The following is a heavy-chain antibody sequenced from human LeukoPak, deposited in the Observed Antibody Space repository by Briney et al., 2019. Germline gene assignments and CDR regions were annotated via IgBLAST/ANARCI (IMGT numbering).Heavy chain of an antibody. CDR2: INPSGGST. CDR3: AAAGTDYFDY. J-gene: IGHJ4*02. D-gene: IGHD6-13*01. V-gene: IGHV1-46*01. Sequence: ASVKVSCKASGYTFTSYYMHWVRQAPGQGLEWMGIINPSGGSTSYAQKFQGRVTITRDTSASTAYMELSSLRSEDTAVYYCAAAGTDYFDYWGQGTLVTVSS. CDR1: GYTFTSYY.